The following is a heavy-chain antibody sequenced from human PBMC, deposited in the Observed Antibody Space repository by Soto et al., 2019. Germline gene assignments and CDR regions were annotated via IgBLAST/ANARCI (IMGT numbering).Heavy chain of an antibody. CDR2: ISPMVGIA. J-gene: IGHJ4*02. D-gene: IGHD1-26*01. CDR1: GGTFSTYI. CDR3: ARLASGSYDY. V-gene: IGHV1-69*02. Sequence: QVQLVQSGAEVKKPGSSVRVSCKASGGTFSTYIISWVRQAPGQGLEWMGRISPMVGIAIYAQKFQGRIAITADKSTSIAYLEVISLRNEDTAVYYCARLASGSYDYWGQGTLIIVS.